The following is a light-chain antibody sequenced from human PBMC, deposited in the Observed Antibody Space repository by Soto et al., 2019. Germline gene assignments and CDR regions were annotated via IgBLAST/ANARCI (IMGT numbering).Light chain of an antibody. V-gene: IGKV3-11*01. J-gene: IGKJ5*01. CDR1: QSVSSD. CDR2: DAS. CDR3: QQRSNGPPIT. Sequence: EIVLTQSPATLSLSPGERATLSCRASQSVSSDLAWYQQKPGQAPRLLIYDASNRATGIPARFSGSGSGTDFSLTISSLEPEDVAVYYGQQRSNGPPITFGQGTRLEIK.